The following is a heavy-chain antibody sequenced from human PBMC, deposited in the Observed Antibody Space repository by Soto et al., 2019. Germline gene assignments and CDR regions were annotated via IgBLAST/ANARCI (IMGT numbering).Heavy chain of an antibody. D-gene: IGHD3-3*01. Sequence: QVQLVQSGAEVKKPGASVKVSCKVSGYTLTDLSMQWVRQAPGKGLEGMGGFDPEDGETIYAQKFEGRVTSAEDTATDPAYMELSSLRSEDTAVYYCATHRSGRFLEWLPEGSLGYWGQGTLVTVSS. CDR1: GYTLTDLS. V-gene: IGHV1-24*01. CDR3: ATHRSGRFLEWLPEGSLGY. CDR2: FDPEDGET. J-gene: IGHJ4*02.